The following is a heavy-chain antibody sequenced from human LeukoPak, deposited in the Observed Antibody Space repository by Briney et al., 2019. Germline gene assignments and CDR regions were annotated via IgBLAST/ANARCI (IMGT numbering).Heavy chain of an antibody. CDR1: GGSISTYY. CDR2: MYHSGIA. Sequence: SETLSLTCTVSGGSISTYYWGWIRQPPGKRLEYLGYMYHSGIANYNPSLKSRVTISVDTSKNQFSLSLTSVTAADTAMYYCARGDGAYNYGYYFDYWGQGTLVTVSS. V-gene: IGHV4-59*01. CDR3: ARGDGAYNYGYYFDY. J-gene: IGHJ4*02. D-gene: IGHD5-18*01.